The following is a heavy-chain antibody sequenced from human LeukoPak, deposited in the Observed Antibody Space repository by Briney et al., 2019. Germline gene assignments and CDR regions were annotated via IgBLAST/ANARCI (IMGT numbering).Heavy chain of an antibody. CDR1: GFTFSGYW. Sequence: GGSLRLSCAASGFTFSGYWMHWVRQAPGKGLVWVARIYTDGSVTIYADSVQGRFTVSRDNANHTLYLQMNSLRAEDTGVYYCARDRYYGGNSHAFYIWGQGTLVTVSS. D-gene: IGHD4-23*01. J-gene: IGHJ3*02. CDR3: ARDRYYGGNSHAFYI. V-gene: IGHV3-74*01. CDR2: IYTDGSVT.